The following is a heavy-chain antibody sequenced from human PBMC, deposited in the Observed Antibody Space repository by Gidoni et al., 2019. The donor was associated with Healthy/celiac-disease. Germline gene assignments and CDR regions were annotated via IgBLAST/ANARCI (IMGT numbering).Heavy chain of an antibody. Sequence: QVQLQESGPGLVKPSETLSLTCTVSGGSISSYYWSWIRQPPGKGLEWIGYIYYSGSTNYNPTLKSRVTISVDTSKNQFSLKLSSVTAADTAVYYCARALAGVRGVYFDYWGQGTLVTVSS. J-gene: IGHJ4*02. CDR1: GGSISSYY. CDR2: IYYSGST. V-gene: IGHV4-59*01. D-gene: IGHD3-10*01. CDR3: ARALAGVRGVYFDY.